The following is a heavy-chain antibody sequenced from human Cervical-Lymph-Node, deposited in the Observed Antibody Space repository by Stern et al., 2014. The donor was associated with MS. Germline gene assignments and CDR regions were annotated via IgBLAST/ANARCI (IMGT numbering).Heavy chain of an antibody. V-gene: IGHV3-11*01. CDR1: GFTFGADF. CDR3: ASEKCTSASCFLS. Sequence: VQLVESGGGLVKPGGSLRLSCAASGFTFGADFMTWIRQAPGKGLEWVSYIISSGRTVHYADSVKGRFTISRDNANNSLYLQMNSLRAEDTAVYYCASEKCTSASCFLSWGQGALVTVSS. CDR2: IISSGRTV. D-gene: IGHD2-8*02. J-gene: IGHJ4*02.